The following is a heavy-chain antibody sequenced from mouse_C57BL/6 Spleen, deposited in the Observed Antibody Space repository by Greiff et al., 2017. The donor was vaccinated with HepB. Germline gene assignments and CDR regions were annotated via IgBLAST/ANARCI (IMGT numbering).Heavy chain of an antibody. CDR2: INPSSGYT. D-gene: IGHD2-5*01. V-gene: IGHV1-4*01. J-gene: IGHJ4*01. CDR1: GYTFTSYT. CDR3: ARSYSNPYYYAMDD. Sequence: QVQLQQSGAELARPGASVKMSCKASGYTFTSYTMHWVKQRPGQGLEWIGYINPSSGYTKYNQKFKDKATLTADKSSSTAYMQLSSLTSEDSAVYYCARSYSNPYYYAMDDWGQGTSVTVSS.